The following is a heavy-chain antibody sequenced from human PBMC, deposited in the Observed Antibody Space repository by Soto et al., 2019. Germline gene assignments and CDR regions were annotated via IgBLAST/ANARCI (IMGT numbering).Heavy chain of an antibody. Sequence: QVHLVESGGGVVQPGRSLRLSCGASGFTFRTYGMHWVRQAPGKGLEWVAVIWFDGSNTNYADSVKGRFTISRDNSKNTLYLQMNSLRVEDTAVYYCVRDVLPAPSRAFDYWGQGTLVSVSS. V-gene: IGHV3-33*01. CDR2: IWFDGSNT. J-gene: IGHJ4*02. CDR3: VRDVLPAPSRAFDY. D-gene: IGHD2-2*01. CDR1: GFTFRTYG.